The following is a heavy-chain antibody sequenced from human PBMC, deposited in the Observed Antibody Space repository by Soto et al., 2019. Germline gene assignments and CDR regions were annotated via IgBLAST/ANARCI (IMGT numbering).Heavy chain of an antibody. CDR1: GFTFSSYA. V-gene: IGHV3-23*01. CDR2: ISGSGGST. J-gene: IGHJ5*02. CDR3: AKDRLSIAAAGSFWFDP. D-gene: IGHD6-13*01. Sequence: GGSLRLSCAASGFTFSSYAMSWVRQAPGKGLEWVSAISGSGGSTYYADSVKGRFTISRDNSKNTLYLQMNSLRAEDTAVYYCAKDRLSIAAAGSFWFDPWGQGTLVTVSS.